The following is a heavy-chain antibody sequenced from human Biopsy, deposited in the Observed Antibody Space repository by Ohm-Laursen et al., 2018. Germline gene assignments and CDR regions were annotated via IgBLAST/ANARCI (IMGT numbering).Heavy chain of an antibody. D-gene: IGHD4-11*01. J-gene: IGHJ2*01. CDR1: GFTFSSFG. CDR3: ARDGKRWDYSTYFSWHFDL. Sequence: SLRLSCAASGFTFSSFGMHWVRQAPGRGLEWVAVISYDGSGEYYADSLQGRFIISRDNPKNTVDLQMNSLRAEDTAVYFCARDGKRWDYSTYFSWHFDLWGRGTLVTVSS. CDR2: ISYDGSGE. V-gene: IGHV3-30*03.